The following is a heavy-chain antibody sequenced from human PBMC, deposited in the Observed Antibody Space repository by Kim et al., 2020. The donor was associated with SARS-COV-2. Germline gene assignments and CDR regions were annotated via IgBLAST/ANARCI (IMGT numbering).Heavy chain of an antibody. CDR1: GFTFSSYA. J-gene: IGHJ3*02. CDR2: ISYDGSNK. V-gene: IGHV3-30-3*01. Sequence: GGSLRLSCAASGFTFSSYAMHWVRQAPGKGLEWVAVISYDGSNKYYADSVKGRFTISRDNSKNTLYLQMNSLRAEDTAVYYCARDRGAFDIWGQGTMVTVSS. D-gene: IGHD3-10*01. CDR3: ARDRGAFDI.